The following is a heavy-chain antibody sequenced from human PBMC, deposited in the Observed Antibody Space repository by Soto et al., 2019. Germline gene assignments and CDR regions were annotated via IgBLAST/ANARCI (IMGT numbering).Heavy chain of an antibody. J-gene: IGHJ4*02. CDR3: AKVGPTPYYYDSSGYCDY. Sequence: EVQLLESGGGLVQPGGSLRLSCAASGFTFSSYAMSWVRQAPGKGLEWVSAISGSGGSTYYADSVKGRFTISRDNSKNTLYLQMNSLRAEDTAVYYCAKVGPTPYYYDSSGYCDYWGQGTLDTVSS. D-gene: IGHD3-22*01. CDR2: ISGSGGST. CDR1: GFTFSSYA. V-gene: IGHV3-23*01.